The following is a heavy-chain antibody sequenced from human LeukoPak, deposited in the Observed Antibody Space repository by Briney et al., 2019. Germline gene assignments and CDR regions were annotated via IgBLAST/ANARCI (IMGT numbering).Heavy chain of an antibody. CDR1: GFIFSNYG. CDR2: IRYDGSNK. Sequence: PGGSLRLPCAASGFIFSNYGMHWVRQAPGKALEWVTFIRYDGSNKYYADSVKGRFTISRDNSKNTLYLQMNSLRAEDTAVYYCAQALVTGSQSAFDYWGQGAPVTVSS. CDR3: AQALVTGSQSAFDY. V-gene: IGHV3-30*02. J-gene: IGHJ4*02. D-gene: IGHD1-26*01.